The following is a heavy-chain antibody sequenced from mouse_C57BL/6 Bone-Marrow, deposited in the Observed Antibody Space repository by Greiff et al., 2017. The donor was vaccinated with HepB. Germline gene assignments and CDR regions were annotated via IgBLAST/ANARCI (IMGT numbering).Heavy chain of an antibody. J-gene: IGHJ4*01. CDR3: TRDGLITTVVENYAMDY. CDR1: GFTFSSYA. CDR2: ISSGGDYI. V-gene: IGHV5-9-1*02. D-gene: IGHD1-1*01. Sequence: EVQLVESGEGLVKPGGSLKLSCAASGFTFSSYAMSWVRQTPEKRLEWVAYISSGGDYIYYADTVKGRFTISRDNARNTLYLQMSSLKSEDTAMYYCTRDGLITTVVENYAMDYWGQGTSVTVSS.